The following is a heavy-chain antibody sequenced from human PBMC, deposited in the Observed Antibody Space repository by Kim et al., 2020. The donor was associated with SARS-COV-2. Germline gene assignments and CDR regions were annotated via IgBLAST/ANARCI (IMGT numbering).Heavy chain of an antibody. CDR1: GGSISSSSYY. V-gene: IGHV4-39*01. D-gene: IGHD3-9*01. CDR3: ARQTLGYDILTGYYNRVCDY. Sequence: ETLSLTCTVSGGSISSSSYYWDWIRQPPGKGLEWIGSIYYSGSTYYNSSLKSRVTISVDTSKNQFSLKPSSVTAADTAVYYCARQTLGYDILTGYYNRVCDYWGQGTLVTVSS. J-gene: IGHJ4*02. CDR2: IYYSGST.